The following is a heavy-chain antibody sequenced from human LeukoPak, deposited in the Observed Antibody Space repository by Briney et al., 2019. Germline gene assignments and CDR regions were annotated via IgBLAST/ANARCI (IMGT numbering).Heavy chain of an antibody. Sequence: NPGGSLRLSCAASGFTFSSYAMSWVRQAPGKGLEWVSSISSSSSYIYYADSVKGRFTISRDNAKNSLYLQMNSLRAEDTAVYYCARSSGWQYYFDYWGQGTLVTVSS. CDR1: GFTFSSYA. D-gene: IGHD6-19*01. J-gene: IGHJ4*02. CDR3: ARSSGWQYYFDY. V-gene: IGHV3-21*01. CDR2: ISSSSSYI.